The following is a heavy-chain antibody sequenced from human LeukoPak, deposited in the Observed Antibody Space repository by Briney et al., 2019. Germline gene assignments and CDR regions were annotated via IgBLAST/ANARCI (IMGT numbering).Heavy chain of an antibody. V-gene: IGHV3-66*01. J-gene: IGHJ4*02. CDR3: ARGGYSGYDQYYFDY. CDR1: GFTVSSNY. CDR2: IYSGGST. Sequence: PGGSLRLSCAASGFTVSSNYMSWVRQAPGKGLEWVSVIYSGGSTYYADSVKGRFTISRDNSKNTLYLQMNSLRAEDTAVYYCARGGYSGYDQYYFDYWGQGTLVTVSS. D-gene: IGHD5-12*01.